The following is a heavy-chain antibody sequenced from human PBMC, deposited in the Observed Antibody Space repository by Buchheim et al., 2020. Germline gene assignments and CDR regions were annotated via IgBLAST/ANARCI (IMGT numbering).Heavy chain of an antibody. CDR2: IYDSGST. V-gene: IGHV4-30-2*01. CDR3: ARDSLVSGPEDYYYYGMDV. J-gene: IGHJ6*02. Sequence: QLQLQESGSGLVKPSQTLSLTCAVSGGSISSGGYSWSWIRQPPGKGLEWIGYIYDSGSTYYNPSLKSRVTTSVDTSKNQFSLKLSSVTAADTAVYYCARDSLVSGPEDYYYYGMDVWGQGTT. CDR1: GGSISSGGYS. D-gene: IGHD1-14*01.